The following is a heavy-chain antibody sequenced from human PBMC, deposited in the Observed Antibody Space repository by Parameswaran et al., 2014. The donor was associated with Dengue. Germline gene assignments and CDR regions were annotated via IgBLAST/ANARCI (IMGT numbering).Heavy chain of an antibody. CDR2: INHSGST. D-gene: IGHD2-15*01. CDR3: ARLKIRLLPDNWFDP. J-gene: IGHJ5*02. Sequence: PPGKGLEWIGSINHSGSTRYNPSLKSRVTMSVDTSKNQLSLKVNSVTAADAAVYYCARLKIRLLPDNWFDPWSQGTLVTVSS. V-gene: IGHV4-39*01.